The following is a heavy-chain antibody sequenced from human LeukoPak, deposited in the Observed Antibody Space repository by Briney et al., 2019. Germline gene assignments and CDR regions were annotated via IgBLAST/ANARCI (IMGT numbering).Heavy chain of an antibody. D-gene: IGHD5-24*01. V-gene: IGHV1-8*02. Sequence: ASVKVSCKASGYTFSSYGISWVRQATGQGLEWMGWMNTNSGDTGYAQKFQGRVTMTRDTSTSTVFMELSSLTYEDTAIYYCARGSALPSTITDFDYWGQGTLVTVSS. CDR3: ARGSALPSTITDFDY. J-gene: IGHJ4*02. CDR2: MNTNSGDT. CDR1: GYTFSSYG.